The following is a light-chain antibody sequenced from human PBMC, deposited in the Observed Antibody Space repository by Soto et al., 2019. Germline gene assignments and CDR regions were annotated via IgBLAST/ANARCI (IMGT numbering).Light chain of an antibody. V-gene: IGLV2-11*01. CDR1: SSDVGGHNF. Sequence: QSALTQPRSVSGSPGQSVTISCTGTSSDVGGHNFVSWYQQHPGKAPQLMIYDVTKRPSGVPDRFSGSKSGNTASLTISGRQAEDEAEYYCCSYVGSYTDVFGTGTKRTVL. CDR2: DVT. J-gene: IGLJ1*01. CDR3: CSYVGSYTDV.